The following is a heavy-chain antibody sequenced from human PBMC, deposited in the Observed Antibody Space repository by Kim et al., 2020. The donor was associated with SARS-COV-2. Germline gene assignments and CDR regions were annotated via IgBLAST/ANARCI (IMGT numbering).Heavy chain of an antibody. CDR3: AKDEGHGYGSSYSAMDV. D-gene: IGHD6-13*01. CDR2: ISGSGSGI. V-gene: IGHV3-23*01. CDR1: GFSFSTYA. J-gene: IGHJ6*01. Sequence: GGSLRLSCAASGFSFSTYAMHWVRQAPGKGLEWVSIISGSGSGINYADSVKGRFTISRDNSKNTLYLQMDSLRAEDTAVYSCAKDEGHGYGSSYSAMDV.